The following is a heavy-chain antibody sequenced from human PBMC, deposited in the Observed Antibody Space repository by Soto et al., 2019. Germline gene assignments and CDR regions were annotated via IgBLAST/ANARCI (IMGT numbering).Heavy chain of an antibody. CDR3: AKETVGYSSSWYLYYYDSSGSGDYYYGMDV. J-gene: IGHJ6*02. Sequence: ASVKVSCKASGYTFTSYAMHWVRQAPGQRLEWMGWINAGNGNTKYSQKFQGRVTITRDTSASTAYMELSSLRSEDTAVYYCAKETVGYSSSWYLYYYDSSGSGDYYYGMDVWGQGTTVTVS. D-gene: IGHD3-22*01. V-gene: IGHV1-3*01. CDR1: GYTFTSYA. CDR2: INAGNGNT.